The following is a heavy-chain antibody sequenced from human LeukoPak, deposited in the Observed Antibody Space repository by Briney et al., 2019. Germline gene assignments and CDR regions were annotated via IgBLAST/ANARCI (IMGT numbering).Heavy chain of an antibody. J-gene: IGHJ6*02. V-gene: IGHV3-23*01. CDR1: GFTFSSYA. Sequence: GGSLRVSCAASGFTFSSYAMSWVRQAPGKGLEWVSAISGSGGSTYYADSVKGRFTISRDNSKNTLYLQMNSLRAEDAAVYYCARVLYGSGSYAADYYYYGMDVWGQGTTVTVSS. CDR2: ISGSGGST. D-gene: IGHD3-10*01. CDR3: ARVLYGSGSYAADYYYYGMDV.